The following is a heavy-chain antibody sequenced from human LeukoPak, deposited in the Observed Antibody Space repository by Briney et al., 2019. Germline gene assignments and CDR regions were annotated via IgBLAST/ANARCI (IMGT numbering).Heavy chain of an antibody. Sequence: SETLSLTCTVSGGSISSHYWSWIRQPPGKGREYIGYIYYSGSTNYNPSLKSRVTISLDTSKNQFSLKLSSVTAADTAVYYCATKVGEGSGYDYYFDYWGQGTLVTVSS. V-gene: IGHV4-59*11. CDR1: GGSISSHY. D-gene: IGHD5-12*01. CDR3: ATKVGEGSGYDYYFDY. CDR2: IYYSGST. J-gene: IGHJ4*02.